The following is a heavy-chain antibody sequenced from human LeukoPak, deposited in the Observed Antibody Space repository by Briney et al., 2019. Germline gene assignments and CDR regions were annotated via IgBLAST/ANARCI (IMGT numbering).Heavy chain of an antibody. J-gene: IGHJ4*02. V-gene: IGHV4-39*07. CDR1: GGSISSSSYY. CDR2: IYYSGST. Sequence: SETLSLTCTVSGGSISSSSYYWGWIRQPPGKGLEWIGSIYYSGSTYYNPSLKSRVTISVDTSKNQFSLKLSSVTAADTAVYYCARVGSYCSSTSCYQDYFDYWGQGTLVTVSS. D-gene: IGHD2-2*01. CDR3: ARVGSYCSSTSCYQDYFDY.